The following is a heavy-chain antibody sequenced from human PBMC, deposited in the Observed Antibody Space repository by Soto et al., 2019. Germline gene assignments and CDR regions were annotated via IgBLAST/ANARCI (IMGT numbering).Heavy chain of an antibody. CDR3: ARGPDDSNVPRWDH. V-gene: IGHV1-46*02. CDR1: GYNFNQYY. CDR2: INLRGGTT. D-gene: IGHD4-4*01. J-gene: IGHJ4*02. Sequence: QVQLVQSGPEVRKPGASVRLSCATSGYNFNQYYIHWVRQAPGQGLAWMGIINLRGGTTEYAHKFRARVTVTGDTSTRTADMELSSLRSEDTAVYFCARGPDDSNVPRWDHWGQGTLITVSS.